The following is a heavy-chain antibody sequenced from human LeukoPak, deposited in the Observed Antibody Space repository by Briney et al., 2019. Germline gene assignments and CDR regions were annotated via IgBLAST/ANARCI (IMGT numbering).Heavy chain of an antibody. V-gene: IGHV4-34*01. CDR2: INHSGST. Sequence: SETLSLTCAVYGGSFSGYYWSWIRQPPGKGLEWIGEINHSGSTNYNPSLKSRVTISVDTSKNQFSLKLSSVTAADTAVYYCVRGPSATVTTFDYWGQGTLVTVSS. CDR1: GGSFSGYY. J-gene: IGHJ4*02. D-gene: IGHD4-17*01. CDR3: VRGPSATVTTFDY.